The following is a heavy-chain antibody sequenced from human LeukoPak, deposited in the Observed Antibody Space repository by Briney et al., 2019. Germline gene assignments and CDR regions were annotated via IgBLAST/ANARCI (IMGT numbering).Heavy chain of an antibody. J-gene: IGHJ5*02. Sequence: SETLSLTCTVSGGSISSYYWSWIRQPAGKGLEWIGLIYTSGSTNYNPSLKSRITMSVDTSKNQFSLKLTSVTAADTAVYYCARWDESAWAFGTWGPGTLVTVSS. V-gene: IGHV4-4*07. CDR3: ARWDESAWAFGT. CDR1: GGSISSYY. CDR2: IYTSGST. D-gene: IGHD1-26*01.